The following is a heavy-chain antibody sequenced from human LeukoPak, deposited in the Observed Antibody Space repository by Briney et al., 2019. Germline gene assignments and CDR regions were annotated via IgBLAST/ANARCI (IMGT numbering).Heavy chain of an antibody. CDR3: ARGKNYYGGGPQFDY. CDR1: GGSFSGYY. V-gene: IGHV4-34*01. Sequence: SETLSLTCAVYGGSFSGYYWSWIRQPPGKGLEWIGEINHSGSTNYNPSLKSRVTISVDTSKNQFPLKLSSVTAADTAVYYCARGKNYYGGGPQFDYWGQGTLVTVSS. D-gene: IGHD3-10*01. CDR2: INHSGST. J-gene: IGHJ4*02.